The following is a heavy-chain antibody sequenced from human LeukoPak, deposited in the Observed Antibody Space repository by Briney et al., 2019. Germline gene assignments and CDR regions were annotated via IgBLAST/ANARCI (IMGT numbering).Heavy chain of an antibody. D-gene: IGHD3-10*01. CDR1: GFTFSNAW. CDR3: TKPDPLWFGEDV. V-gene: IGHV3-15*01. J-gene: IGHJ6*02. CDR2: IKSRTDGGTT. Sequence: GGSLRLSCAASGFTFSNAWMGWVRQAPGKGLEWVGRIKSRTDGGTTDYAAPVKGRFTISRDDSKNTLYLQMNSLKTEDTAVYYCTKPDPLWFGEDVWGQGTTVTVSS.